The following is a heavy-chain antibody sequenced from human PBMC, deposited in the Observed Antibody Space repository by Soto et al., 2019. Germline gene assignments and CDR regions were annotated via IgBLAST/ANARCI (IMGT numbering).Heavy chain of an antibody. CDR3: AKDQGRGGYSYGYLSPYFDY. D-gene: IGHD5-18*01. J-gene: IGHJ4*02. CDR2: ISYDGGNK. CDR1: GFTFSSYA. V-gene: IGHV3-30*18. Sequence: QVQLAESGGGVVQPGSSLRLTCAGSGFTFSSYAMHWVRQAPGKGLKWVAVISYDGGNKYYADSVKGRFTISRDNSENTLYLQMNRLRAEDTAVYYCAKDQGRGGYSYGYLSPYFDYWGQGTLVTVSS.